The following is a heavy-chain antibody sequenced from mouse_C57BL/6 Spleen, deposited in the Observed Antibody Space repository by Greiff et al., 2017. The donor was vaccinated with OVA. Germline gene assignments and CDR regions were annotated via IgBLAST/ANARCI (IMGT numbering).Heavy chain of an antibody. CDR3: ARGGVFITPMAY. CDR2: IRNKANGYTT. D-gene: IGHD1-1*01. Sequence: EVQLVESGGGLVQPGGSLSLSCAASGFTFTDYYMSWVRQPPGKALEWLGFIRNKANGYTTEYSASVKGRFTISSDNSQSILYLQMNALRAEDSATYYCARGGVFITPMAYWGQGTSGTVSS. J-gene: IGHJ4*01. V-gene: IGHV7-3*01. CDR1: GFTFTDYY.